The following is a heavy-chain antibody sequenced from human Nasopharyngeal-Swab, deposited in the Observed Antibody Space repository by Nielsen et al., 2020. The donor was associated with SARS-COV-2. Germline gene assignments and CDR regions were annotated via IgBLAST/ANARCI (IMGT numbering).Heavy chain of an antibody. Sequence: ASVKVSCKASGYTFTGYYIHWVRQAPAQGLEWMGWINPNSGGTNYAQKFQGWVTMTRDTSISTAYMELSRLRSDDTAVYYCARDYYDNYDSDFWGQGTLVTVSS. D-gene: IGHD3-22*01. CDR2: INPNSGGT. CDR3: ARDYYDNYDSDF. CDR1: GYTFTGYY. V-gene: IGHV1-2*04. J-gene: IGHJ4*02.